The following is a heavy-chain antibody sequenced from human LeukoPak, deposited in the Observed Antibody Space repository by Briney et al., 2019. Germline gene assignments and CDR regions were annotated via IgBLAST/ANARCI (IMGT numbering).Heavy chain of an antibody. V-gene: IGHV4-31*03. J-gene: IGHJ3*02. CDR3: ARISGSYSNAFDI. D-gene: IGHD1-26*01. CDR1: GGSLSSGGYY. Sequence: SETLSLTCTVSGGSLSSGGYYWSWIRQHPGKGLEWIGYIYYSGSTYYNPSLESRVTISVDTSKNQFSLKLSSVTAADTAVYYCARISGSYSNAFDIWGPGTMVTVSS. CDR2: IYYSGST.